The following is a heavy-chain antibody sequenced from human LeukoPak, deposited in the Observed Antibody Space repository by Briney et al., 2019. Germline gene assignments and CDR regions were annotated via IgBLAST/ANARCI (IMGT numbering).Heavy chain of an antibody. CDR2: IRYDGSNK. V-gene: IGHV3-30*02. D-gene: IGHD3-10*01. Sequence: PGGSLRLSCAASGFTFSSYGMHWVRQAPGKGLEWVAFIRYDGSNKYYADSVKGRFTISRDNSKNTLYLQMNSLRAEDTAVYYCARSPHYYGSGSSNGPWGQGTLVTVSS. J-gene: IGHJ5*02. CDR1: GFTFSSYG. CDR3: ARSPHYYGSGSSNGP.